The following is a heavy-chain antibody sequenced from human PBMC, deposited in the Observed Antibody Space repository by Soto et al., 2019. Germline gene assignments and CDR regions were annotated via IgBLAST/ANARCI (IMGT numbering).Heavy chain of an antibody. Sequence: GGSLRLSCAASGFTFSSYAMNWVRQAPGKGLEWVSTISGSGGNTYYADSVKGRFTISRDNSKKTLYLQMNSLRVEDTAVYYCAKHRPPSLYDTNGSTDFWGQGT. V-gene: IGHV3-23*01. CDR2: ISGSGGNT. J-gene: IGHJ4*02. CDR1: GFTFSSYA. CDR3: AKHRPPSLYDTNGSTDF. D-gene: IGHD3-22*01.